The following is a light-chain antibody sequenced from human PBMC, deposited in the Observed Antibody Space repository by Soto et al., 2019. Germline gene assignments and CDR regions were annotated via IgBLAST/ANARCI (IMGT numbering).Light chain of an antibody. CDR1: QGIGNH. V-gene: IGKV1-27*01. CDR2: GAS. CDR3: QKYNSGPQT. J-gene: IGKJ1*01. Sequence: DILMTQSPSSLSASVGDRVTITCRASQGIGNHLAWYQQKPGKAPNLLIYGASTLQSGVPSRFSGSGSGTDLTLTISNLQSEDVATYYCQKYNSGPQTFGQGTKVEIK.